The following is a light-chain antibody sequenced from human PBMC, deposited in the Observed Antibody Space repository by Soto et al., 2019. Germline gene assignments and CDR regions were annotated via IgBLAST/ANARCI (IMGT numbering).Light chain of an antibody. J-gene: IGKJ4*01. CDR2: DAS. CDR1: QSVGSY. Sequence: EIVLTQSPATLSLSPGDRATLSCRASQSVGSYLGWYQQRPGQAPRLLIYDASNRATGIPARFSGSGSGTVFTRTISSLEPEEFAVYYCQQRSDWPSTFGGGTKVEIK. V-gene: IGKV3-11*01. CDR3: QQRSDWPST.